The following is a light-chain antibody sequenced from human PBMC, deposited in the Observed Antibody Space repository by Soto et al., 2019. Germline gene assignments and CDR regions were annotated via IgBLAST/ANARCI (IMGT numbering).Light chain of an antibody. Sequence: DIQMTQSPSTLSASVGDRVTITCRASQSINTWLAWYQQKPGKAPKLLIYKASSLQSGVPSRFSGSGSGTDFTLTISCLQPDDFATYYCQQYNSYSHVSFGGGTRVEIK. CDR1: QSINTW. CDR3: QQYNSYSHVS. CDR2: KAS. V-gene: IGKV1-5*03. J-gene: IGKJ4*01.